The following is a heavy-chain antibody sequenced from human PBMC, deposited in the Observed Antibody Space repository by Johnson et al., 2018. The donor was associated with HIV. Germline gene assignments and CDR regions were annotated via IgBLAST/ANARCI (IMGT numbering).Heavy chain of an antibody. CDR2: ISYDGSNK. D-gene: IGHD6-13*01. J-gene: IGHJ3*02. Sequence: QVQLVESGGGVVQPGRSLRLSCAASGFTFSNYGMHWVRQTPGKGLEWVAVISYDGSNKYYADSVKGRFTISRDNSKNRLYLQMNSLRAEDTAVYFCARGVKQQLSVVDAFDIWGQGTMVTVS. CDR3: ARGVKQQLSVVDAFDI. CDR1: GFTFSNYG. V-gene: IGHV3-30*03.